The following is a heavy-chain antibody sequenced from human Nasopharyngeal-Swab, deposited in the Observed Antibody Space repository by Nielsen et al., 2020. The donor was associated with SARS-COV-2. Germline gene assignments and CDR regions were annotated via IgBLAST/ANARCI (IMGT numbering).Heavy chain of an antibody. V-gene: IGHV1-2*06. Sequence: ASVKVSCKASGYTFTGYYMHWVRQAPGQGLEWMGRINPNSGGTNYAQKFQGRVTMTRDTSISTAYMELSSLRSEDTAVYYCARGDIIAVAGTGYYYYYYMDVWGKGTTVTVSS. J-gene: IGHJ6*03. D-gene: IGHD6-19*01. CDR1: GYTFTGYY. CDR3: ARGDIIAVAGTGYYYYYYMDV. CDR2: INPNSGGT.